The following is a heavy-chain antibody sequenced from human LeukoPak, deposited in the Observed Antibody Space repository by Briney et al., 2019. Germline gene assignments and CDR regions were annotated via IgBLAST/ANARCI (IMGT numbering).Heavy chain of an antibody. D-gene: IGHD2-2*01. V-gene: IGHV1-46*01. CDR2: INPSGGST. CDR3: ARDTPYCSSTSCYPSHFDY. J-gene: IGHJ4*02. Sequence: GASVKVSCKASGYTFTSYYMHWVRQAPGQGLEWMGIINPSGGSTSYSQKFQGRVTMTRDTSTSTVYMELSSLRSEGTAVYYCARDTPYCSSTSCYPSHFDYWGQGTLVTVSS. CDR1: GYTFTSYY.